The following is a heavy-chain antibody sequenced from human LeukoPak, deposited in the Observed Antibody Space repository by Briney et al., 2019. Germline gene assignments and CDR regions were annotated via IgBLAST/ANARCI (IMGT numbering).Heavy chain of an antibody. Sequence: GGSLRLSCAASGFTFSSYSMNWVRQAPGKGREWVSSISSSSSYIYYADSVKGRFTISRDNAKNSLYLQMNSLRAEDTAVYYCSLQWLVHPYDYWGQGTLVTVSS. J-gene: IGHJ4*02. V-gene: IGHV3-21*01. CDR3: SLQWLVHPYDY. CDR2: ISSSSSYI. CDR1: GFTFSSYS. D-gene: IGHD6-19*01.